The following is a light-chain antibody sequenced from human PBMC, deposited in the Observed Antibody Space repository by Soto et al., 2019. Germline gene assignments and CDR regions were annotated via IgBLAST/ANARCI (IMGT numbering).Light chain of an antibody. CDR3: SSYTSSSTLGGV. Sequence: QSALTQPASVSGSPGQSITISCTGTSSDVGGYNYVSWYQQHPGKAPKLMIYEVSNRPSGVSNRFSGSKSGNTASLTISGLHAEDEADYYCSSYTSSSTLGGVFGTGTKLTVL. J-gene: IGLJ1*01. V-gene: IGLV2-14*01. CDR1: SSDVGGYNY. CDR2: EVS.